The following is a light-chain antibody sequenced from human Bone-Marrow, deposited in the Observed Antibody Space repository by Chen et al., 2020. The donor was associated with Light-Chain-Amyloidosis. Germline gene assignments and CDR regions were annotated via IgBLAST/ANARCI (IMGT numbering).Light chain of an antibody. V-gene: IGLV3-21*02. CDR1: NIGSTS. CDR3: QVWDRSSDRPL. J-gene: IGLJ3*02. CDR2: DDS. Sequence: SYVLTQPSSVSVAPGQTATIACGGNNIGSTSVHWYQQKPGQAPLLVIYDDSDRPSGIPERLSGSNSGNTATLTISRVEDGDEADYYCQVWDRSSDRPLFGGGTKLTVL.